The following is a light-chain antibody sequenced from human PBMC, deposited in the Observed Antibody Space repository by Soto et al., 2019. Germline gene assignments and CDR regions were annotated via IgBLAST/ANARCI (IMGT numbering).Light chain of an antibody. CDR1: QSISSW. CDR2: EGS. J-gene: IGKJ4*01. CDR3: QQYNSSPLT. Sequence: DIQMTQSPSTLSASIGDTVTITCRANQSISSWLAWYQQKSGKAPKLLISEGSSLESGVPSRFSGSGSGTEFTLTISSLQPDDLATYYCQQYNSSPLTFGGGTKVDIK. V-gene: IGKV1-5*01.